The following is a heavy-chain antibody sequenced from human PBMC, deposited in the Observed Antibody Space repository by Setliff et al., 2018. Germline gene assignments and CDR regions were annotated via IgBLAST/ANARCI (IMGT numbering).Heavy chain of an antibody. CDR3: ARSNSGKHDY. D-gene: IGHD1-1*01. CDR2: ISSSSSTI. CDR1: GFTFSSYS. Sequence: PGGSLRLSCAASGFTFSSYSMNWVRQAPGKGLEWVSYISSSSSTIYYADSVKGRFTISRDNAKNSLYLQMNSLRAEDTAVYYCARSNSGKHDYWGQGTLVTVSS. V-gene: IGHV3-48*01. J-gene: IGHJ4*02.